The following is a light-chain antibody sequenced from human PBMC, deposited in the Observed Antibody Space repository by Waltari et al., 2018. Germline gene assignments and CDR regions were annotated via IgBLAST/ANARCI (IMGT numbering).Light chain of an antibody. J-gene: IGKJ2*03. CDR3: LQRNNWPHS. V-gene: IGKV3D-15*01. Sequence: LVMTQSSPTLSLSPGERATLSCRASQSVSSNLAWYQQKPGQAPRLLIYGASSRATGIPDRFSGSGSGTDFTLTISSLEPEDVGVYYCLQRNNWPHSFGQGTKVEIK. CDR2: GAS. CDR1: QSVSSN.